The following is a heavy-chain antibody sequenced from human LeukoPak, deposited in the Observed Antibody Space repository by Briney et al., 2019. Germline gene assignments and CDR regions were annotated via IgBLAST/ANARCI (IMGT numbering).Heavy chain of an antibody. CDR3: ARVRDGYNYEFDY. V-gene: IGHV1-69*05. CDR1: GGTFSSYA. CDR2: IIPIFGTA. D-gene: IGHD5-24*01. J-gene: IGHJ4*02. Sequence: SVKVSCKASGGTFSSYAISWVRQAPGQGLEWMGGIIPIFGTANYAQKFQGRVTITTDESTSTAYMELSSLRSEDTAVYYGARVRDGYNYEFDYWGQGTLVTVSS.